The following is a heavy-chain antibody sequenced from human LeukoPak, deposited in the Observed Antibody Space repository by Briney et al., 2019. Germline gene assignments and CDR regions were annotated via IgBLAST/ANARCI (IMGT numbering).Heavy chain of an antibody. CDR2: LSRGGAKT. V-gene: IGHV3-23*01. J-gene: IGHJ5*02. Sequence: GGSLRPSCAASGFTFRNFPMSWIRQAPGKGLEWVSGLSRGGAKTFYAPSVKGRFTISRDDSNSTVFLHMKRLRAEDTAMYYCAKGIEHFDPWGQGTLVIVSS. CDR3: AKGIEHFDP. D-gene: IGHD3-3*02. CDR1: GFTFRNFP.